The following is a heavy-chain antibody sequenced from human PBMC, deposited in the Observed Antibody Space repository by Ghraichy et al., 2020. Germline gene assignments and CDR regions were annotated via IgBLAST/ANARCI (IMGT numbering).Heavy chain of an antibody. CDR2: INHSGST. CDR3: ARGRGSYYRIDY. J-gene: IGHJ4*02. CDR1: GGSFSGYY. Sequence: SQTLSLTCAVYGGSFSGYYWSWIRQPPGKGLEWIGEINHSGSTNYNPSLKSRVTISVDTSKNQFSLKLISVTAADTAVYYCARGRGSYYRIDYWGQGTLVTVSS. V-gene: IGHV4-34*01. D-gene: IGHD1-26*01.